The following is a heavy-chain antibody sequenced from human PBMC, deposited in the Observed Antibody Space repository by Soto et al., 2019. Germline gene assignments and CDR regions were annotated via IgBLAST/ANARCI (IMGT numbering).Heavy chain of an antibody. V-gene: IGHV1-8*01. CDR2: MNPNSGNT. Sequence: QVQLLQAGAEVKKPGASVKVSCKASGDTLTSYDINWVRQATGQGVEWMGWMNPNSGNTGSAQKFQGRVTMHRKTPISTAYMELTSMRAEDTDVYYCARERAVAGFDNWVQGTLVTVSS. J-gene: IGHJ4*02. CDR1: GDTLTSYD. D-gene: IGHD6-13*01. CDR3: ARERAVAGFDN.